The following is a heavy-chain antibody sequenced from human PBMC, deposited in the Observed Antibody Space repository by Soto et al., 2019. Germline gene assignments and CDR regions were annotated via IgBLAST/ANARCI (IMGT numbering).Heavy chain of an antibody. J-gene: IGHJ6*03. CDR3: ARLPAAILSYYYYMDV. V-gene: IGHV4-39*01. CDR2: IYYSGST. D-gene: IGHD2-2*01. Sequence: QLQLQESGPGLVKPSETLSLTCTVSGGSISSSSYYWGWIRQPPGKGLEWIGSIYYSGSTYYNPSLTSPATISVDTSKNQFSLTLSSVTAADTAVYYCARLPAAILSYYYYMDVWGKGTTVTVSS. CDR1: GGSISSSSYY.